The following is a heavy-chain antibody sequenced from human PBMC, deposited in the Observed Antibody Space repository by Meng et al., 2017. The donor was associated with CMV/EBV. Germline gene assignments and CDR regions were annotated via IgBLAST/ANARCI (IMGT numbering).Heavy chain of an antibody. Sequence: GSLRLSCAVYGGSFSGYYWSWIRQPPGKGLEWIGEINHSGSTNYNPSLKSRVTISVDTSKNQFSLKLSSVTAADTAVYYCARREWSRGQYQLQIARYYYYGMDVWGQGTTVTVSS. D-gene: IGHD2-2*01. V-gene: IGHV4-34*01. CDR2: INHSGST. J-gene: IGHJ6*02. CDR1: GGSFSGYY. CDR3: ARREWSRGQYQLQIARYYYYGMDV.